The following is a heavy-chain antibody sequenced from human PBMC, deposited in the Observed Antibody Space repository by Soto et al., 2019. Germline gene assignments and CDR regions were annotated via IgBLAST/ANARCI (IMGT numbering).Heavy chain of an antibody. Sequence: SVKVSCKASGGTFSNYAISWVRQAPGQGLEWMGGIIPIFGTADYAQKFQGRVTITADESTSTAYMELSSLRSEDTAVYYCARVLGSGSYYTGYYYYGMDVWGQGTTVTVSS. CDR3: ARVLGSGSYYTGYYYYGMDV. CDR2: IIPIFGTA. V-gene: IGHV1-69*13. D-gene: IGHD3-10*01. J-gene: IGHJ6*02. CDR1: GGTFSNYA.